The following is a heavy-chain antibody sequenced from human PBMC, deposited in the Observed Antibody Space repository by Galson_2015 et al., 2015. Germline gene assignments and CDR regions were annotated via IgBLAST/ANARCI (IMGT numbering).Heavy chain of an antibody. D-gene: IGHD4-17*01. Sequence: CAISGDSVSSDSAGWHWIMQSPSRGREWLGRTYYRSKWYNDYAVPVKSRITINPNTSKNQFHLQLNSVTPEDTAVYYCARVGDYGDLNFDYWGQGTLVTVSS. J-gene: IGHJ4*02. CDR3: ARVGDYGDLNFDY. CDR1: GDSVSSDSAG. V-gene: IGHV6-1*01. CDR2: TYYRSKWYN.